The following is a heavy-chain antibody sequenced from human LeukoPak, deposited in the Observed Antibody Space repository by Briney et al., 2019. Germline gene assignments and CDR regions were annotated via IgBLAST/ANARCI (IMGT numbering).Heavy chain of an antibody. V-gene: IGHV4-34*01. CDR1: GGSFSGYY. D-gene: IGHD3-22*01. CDR2: INHSGST. CDR3: ARVTTRYFDY. Sequence: SETLSLTCAVYGGSFSGYYWSWIRQPPGKGLEWIGEINHSGSTNYNPSLKSRVTISVDTSKNQFSLKLSSETAADTAVYYCARVTTRYFDYWGQGTLVTVSS. J-gene: IGHJ4*02.